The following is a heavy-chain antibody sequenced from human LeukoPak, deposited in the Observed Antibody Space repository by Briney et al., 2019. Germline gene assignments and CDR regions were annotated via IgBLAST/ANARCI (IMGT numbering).Heavy chain of an antibody. CDR2: IKSKTDGGTT. CDR3: TTRTRYCSGGSCYIVY. V-gene: IGHV3-15*07. CDR1: GFTFSNAW. D-gene: IGHD2-15*01. Sequence: GGSLRLSCAASGFTFSNAWMNWVRQAPGKGLEWVGRIKSKTDGGTTDYAAPVKGRFTISRDDSKNTLYLRMNSLKTEDTAVYYCTTRTRYCSGGSCYIVYWGQGTLVTVSS. J-gene: IGHJ4*02.